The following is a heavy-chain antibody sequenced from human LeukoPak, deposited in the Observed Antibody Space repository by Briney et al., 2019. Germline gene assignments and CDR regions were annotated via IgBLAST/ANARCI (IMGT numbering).Heavy chain of an antibody. CDR1: GGSIGNYC. CDR3: ARLTRFVSGVLNPLDS. CDR2: VNSSGYT. D-gene: IGHD3-3*01. Sequence: KPAETLSLTCTVSGGSIGNYCWSWIRQPPGKGLEWIGYVNSSGYTNYNPSLKSRVTISVDTSNNQFSQRLSSVTAADTAVYYCARLTRFVSGVLNPLDSWGQGTLVTVTS. J-gene: IGHJ4*02. V-gene: IGHV4-59*08.